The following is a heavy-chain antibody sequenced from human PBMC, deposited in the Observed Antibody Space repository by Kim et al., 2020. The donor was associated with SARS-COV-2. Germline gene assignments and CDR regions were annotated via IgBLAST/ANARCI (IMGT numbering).Heavy chain of an antibody. D-gene: IGHD3-9*01. J-gene: IGHJ4*02. V-gene: IGHV4-30-2*04. Sequence: GSTYYNPSLKSRVTISVDTSKNQFSLKLSSVTAADTAVYYCARGLRYFDLWGQGTLVTVSS. CDR3: ARGLRYFDL. CDR2: GST.